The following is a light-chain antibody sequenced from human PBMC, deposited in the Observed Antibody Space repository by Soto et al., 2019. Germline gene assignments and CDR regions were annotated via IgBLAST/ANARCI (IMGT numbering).Light chain of an antibody. CDR1: QSVSSSY. CDR2: GAS. V-gene: IGKV3-20*01. Sequence: EIVLTQSPGTLSLSPGERVNLSCRASQSVSSSYLAWYQRKPGQAPRLLIYGASSRAAGIPDRFSGSGSGTDFTLTISRLEPEDFAVYYCQQYATVITFGQGTRLEIK. J-gene: IGKJ5*01. CDR3: QQYATVIT.